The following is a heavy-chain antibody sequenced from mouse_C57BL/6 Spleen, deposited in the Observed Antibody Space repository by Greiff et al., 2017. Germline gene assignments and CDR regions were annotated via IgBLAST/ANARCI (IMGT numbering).Heavy chain of an antibody. Sequence: VQLKESGPELVKPGASVKISCKASGYSFTGYYMNWVKQSPEKSLEWIGEINPSTGGTTYNQKFKAKATLTVDKSSSTAYMQLKSLTSEDSAVYYCERWGIPGGFAYWGQGTLVTVSA. CDR3: ERWGIPGGFAY. CDR2: INPSTGGT. CDR1: GYSFTGYY. D-gene: IGHD5-1-1*01. J-gene: IGHJ3*01. V-gene: IGHV1-42*01.